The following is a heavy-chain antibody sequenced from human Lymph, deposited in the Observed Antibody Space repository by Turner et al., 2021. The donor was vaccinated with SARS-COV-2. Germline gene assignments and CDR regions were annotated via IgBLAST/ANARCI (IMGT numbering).Heavy chain of an antibody. CDR2: IKQDGSEK. CDR3: ARMGISSWYFDY. D-gene: IGHD7-27*01. Sequence: VQLVESGGGLVEPGGSLGLSCAASGFTCSCYWLSWDRQGPGEGLEWVANIKQDGSEKYYVDSVKGRFTISRDNAKNSRFLQMNSLRAEDTAVYYCARMGISSWYFDYWGQGTLVTVSS. V-gene: IGHV3-7*01. J-gene: IGHJ4*02. CDR1: GFTCSCYW.